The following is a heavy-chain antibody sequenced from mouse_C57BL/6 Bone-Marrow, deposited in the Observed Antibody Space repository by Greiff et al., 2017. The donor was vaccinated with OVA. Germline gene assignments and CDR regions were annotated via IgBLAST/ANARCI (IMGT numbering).Heavy chain of an antibody. CDR2: IRSKSNNYAT. J-gene: IGHJ3*01. D-gene: IGHD2-3*01. V-gene: IGHV10-1*01. Sequence: EVQLVESGGGLVQPKGSLKLSCAASGFSFNTYAMNWVRQAPGKGLEWVARIRSKSNNYATYYADSVKDRFTISRDDSESMLYLQMNSLKTEDTAMYYCVRPIYDGYSWFAYWGQGTLVTVSA. CDR1: GFSFNTYA. CDR3: VRPIYDGYSWFAY.